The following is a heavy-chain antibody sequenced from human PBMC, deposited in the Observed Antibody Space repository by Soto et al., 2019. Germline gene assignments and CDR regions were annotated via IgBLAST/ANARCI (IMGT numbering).Heavy chain of an antibody. J-gene: IGHJ3*02. Sequence: PSETLSLTCTVSGGSISSHHWSWIRQPPGQGLEWIGYIYYSGSTNYNPSLKSRVTISVDTSKNHFSLKLSSVTAADTAVYYCAKYDFLVGTHDAFDIWGQGTMVTVSS. V-gene: IGHV4-59*08. CDR3: AKYDFLVGTHDAFDI. CDR1: GGSISSHH. D-gene: IGHD3-3*01. CDR2: IYYSGST.